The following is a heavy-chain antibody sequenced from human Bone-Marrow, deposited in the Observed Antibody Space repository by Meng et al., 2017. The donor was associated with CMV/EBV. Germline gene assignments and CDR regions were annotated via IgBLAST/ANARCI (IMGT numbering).Heavy chain of an antibody. D-gene: IGHD3-10*01. CDR1: GYTFTGYY. Sequence: ASVKVSCKASGYTFTGYYMHWVRQAPGQGLEWMGWINPNSGGTNYAQKFQGRVTMTRDTSISTAYMELSRLRSDDTAVYYCARVSDLWGENWFDPWGQGTLVTVYS. CDR2: INPNSGGT. V-gene: IGHV1-2*02. J-gene: IGHJ5*02. CDR3: ARVSDLWGENWFDP.